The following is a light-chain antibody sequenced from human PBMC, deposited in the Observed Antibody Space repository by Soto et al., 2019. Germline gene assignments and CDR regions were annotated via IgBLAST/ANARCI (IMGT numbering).Light chain of an antibody. CDR2: SAT. CDR1: QDISNF. V-gene: IGKV1-17*03. Sequence: DIQMTQSPSDMSASVGDRVTITCRASQDISNFLVWFQQRPGKVPKRLIYSATSLQSGVPSRFSGSGSGTDVTLTISSLQPEDFATYYCQQSYSTPNTCGQGTKLEIK. J-gene: IGKJ2*01. CDR3: QQSYSTPNT.